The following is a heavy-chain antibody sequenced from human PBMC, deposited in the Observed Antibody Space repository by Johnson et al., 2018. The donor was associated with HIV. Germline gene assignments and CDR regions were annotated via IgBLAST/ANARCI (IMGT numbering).Heavy chain of an antibody. J-gene: IGHJ3*02. CDR1: GFTFSSYA. CDR3: ARDSDYTNSWNAFDI. CDR2: ISYDGSKK. D-gene: IGHD6-6*01. Sequence: QVQLVESGGGVVQPGRSLRLSCAASGFTFSSYAMHWVRQAPGKGLEWVAVISYDGSKKYYADSVKGRFTISRDNSKNTLYLQMSSLRSEDTAVYYCARDSDYTNSWNAFDIWGQGTMVTVSS. V-gene: IGHV3-30*04.